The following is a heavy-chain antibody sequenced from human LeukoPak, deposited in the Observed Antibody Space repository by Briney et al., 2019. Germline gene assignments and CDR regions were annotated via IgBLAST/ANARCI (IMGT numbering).Heavy chain of an antibody. J-gene: IGHJ5*02. D-gene: IGHD6-19*01. V-gene: IGHV4-59*01. CDR2: IYYSGST. CDR1: GGSISTYS. Sequence: SETLSLTCTVPGGSISTYSWTWIRQPPGKGLEWIGNIYYSGSTNYNPSLKSRVTISIDTSKNQFSLKVSSVTAADTAVYYCARAHSSGWPHMFDPWGQGTLVTVPS. CDR3: ARAHSSGWPHMFDP.